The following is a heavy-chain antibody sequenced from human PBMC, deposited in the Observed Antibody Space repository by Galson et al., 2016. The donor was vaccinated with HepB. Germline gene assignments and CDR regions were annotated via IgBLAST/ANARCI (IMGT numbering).Heavy chain of an antibody. CDR1: DGSLSSSSSFS. CDR3: ARAGLGTKASFDC. Sequence: ETLSRTCTVSDGSLSSSSSFSWGWVRQPPGKGLECIGTVYRGRAYYNPSLEGRVTISVDMSPDLFSLKLTSLTAADTAVYYCARAGLGTKASFDCWGQGTLVAVSS. CDR2: VYRGRA. V-gene: IGHV4-39*01. J-gene: IGHJ4*02. D-gene: IGHD1-7*01.